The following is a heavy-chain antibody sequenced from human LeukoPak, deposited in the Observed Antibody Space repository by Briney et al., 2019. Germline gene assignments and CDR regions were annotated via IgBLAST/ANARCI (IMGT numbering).Heavy chain of an antibody. D-gene: IGHD2-2*02. CDR2: ISAYNGNT. CDR1: GYTFTSYG. J-gene: IGHJ4*02. CDR3: ARDQYCSSTSCYNWVDY. Sequence: ASVKVSCKASGYTFTSYGISWVRQAPGQGLEWMGWISAYNGNTNYEQKIQGRVTRTTDTSTSTAYMELRSLRSDDTAVYYCARDQYCSSTSCYNWVDYWGQGTLVTVSS. V-gene: IGHV1-18*01.